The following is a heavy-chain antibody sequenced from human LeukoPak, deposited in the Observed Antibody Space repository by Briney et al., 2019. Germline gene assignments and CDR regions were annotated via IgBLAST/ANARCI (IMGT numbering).Heavy chain of an antibody. CDR2: IYSSGST. CDR3: ARGGAAADNFDY. CDR1: GDSMNSGSYF. V-gene: IGHV4-61*09. D-gene: IGHD6-13*01. J-gene: IGHJ4*02. Sequence: SQTLSLTCTVSGDSMNSGSYFWNWIRQPAGKGLEFIGHIYSSGSTHYNPSLKSRVTISVDTSKNHFSLKVSSVTAADTAVYYCARGGAAADNFDYWGQGTLVTVSS.